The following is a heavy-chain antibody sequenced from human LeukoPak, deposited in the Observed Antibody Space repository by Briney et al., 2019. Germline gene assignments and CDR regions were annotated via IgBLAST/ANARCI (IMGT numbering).Heavy chain of an antibody. V-gene: IGHV5-51*01. J-gene: IGHJ4*02. CDR1: GYSFASYW. CDR3: AIHCSGGSCYSGYFDY. CDR2: IFPGDSDT. Sequence: GESLKISCQGSGYSFASYWIAWVRQMPGKGLEWMGVIFPGDSDTRYSPSFQGQVTISADKSISTAYLQWSSLKASDTAMYYCAIHCSGGSCYSGYFDYWGQGTLVTVSS. D-gene: IGHD2-15*01.